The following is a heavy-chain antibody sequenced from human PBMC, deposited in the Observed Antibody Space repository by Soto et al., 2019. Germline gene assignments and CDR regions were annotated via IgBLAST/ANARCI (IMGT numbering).Heavy chain of an antibody. CDR3: ARDLYSGQYYDAFDI. CDR1: GGTFSSYA. D-gene: IGHD2-15*01. J-gene: IGHJ3*02. CDR2: IIPIFGTA. V-gene: IGHV1-69*01. Sequence: QVQLVQSGAEVKKPGSSVKVSCKASGGTFSSYAISWVRQAPGQGLEWMGGIIPIFGTANYAHKFQGRVTITADESTSTAYMELSSLRAEDTAVYYCARDLYSGQYYDAFDIWGQGTMVTVSS.